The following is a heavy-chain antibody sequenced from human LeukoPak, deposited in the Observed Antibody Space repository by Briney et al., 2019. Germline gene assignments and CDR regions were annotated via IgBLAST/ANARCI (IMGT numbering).Heavy chain of an antibody. CDR3: ARARVVGANYYFDY. J-gene: IGHJ4*02. Sequence: ETLSLTCTVSGGSISSYYWSWIRQPPGEGLEWIGYIYYSGSTNYNPSLKSRVTISVDTSKNQFSLKLSSVTAADTAVYYCARARVVGANYYFDYWGQGTLVTVSS. CDR2: IYYSGST. CDR1: GGSISSYY. V-gene: IGHV4-59*01. D-gene: IGHD1-26*01.